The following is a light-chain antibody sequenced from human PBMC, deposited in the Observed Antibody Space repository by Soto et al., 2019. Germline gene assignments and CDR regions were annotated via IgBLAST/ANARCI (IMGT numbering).Light chain of an antibody. V-gene: IGLV2-8*01. J-gene: IGLJ2*01. CDR1: SSDVGGYNY. CDR3: SSFAGNKHLV. Sequence: QSALTQPPSASGSPGQSVTISCTGTSSDVGGYNYVSWYQQHPGKAPKLMISEVSKRPSGVPDRFSGSKSGNTASLTVSRLQAEDEADYYCSSFAGNKHLVFGGGTKNTVL. CDR2: EVS.